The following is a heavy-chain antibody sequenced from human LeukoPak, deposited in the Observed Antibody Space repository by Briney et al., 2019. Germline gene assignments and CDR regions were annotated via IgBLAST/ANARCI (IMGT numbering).Heavy chain of an antibody. CDR3: ARESGYTYGA. J-gene: IGHJ4*02. V-gene: IGHV3-30-3*01. D-gene: IGHD6-13*01. CDR1: GFTFSSYA. Sequence: PGRSLRLSCAASGFTFSSYAMHWVRQAPGKGLEWVAVISYDGSNRYYADSVKGRFTISRDNSKNTLYLQMNSLRAEDTAVYYCARESGYTYGAWGQGTLVTVSS. CDR2: ISYDGSNR.